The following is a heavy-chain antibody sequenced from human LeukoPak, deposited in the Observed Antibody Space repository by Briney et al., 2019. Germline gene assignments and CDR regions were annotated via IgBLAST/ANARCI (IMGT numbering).Heavy chain of an antibody. CDR2: INPKSGGT. CDR1: GYTFTGYY. J-gene: IGHJ4*02. Sequence: ASVKVSCKASGYTFTGYYMHWVRQAPGQGLEWMGWINPKSGGTNYAQKFQGRVTMTRDTSISTAYMELSRLRSDDTAVHYCARDPYEQWLVRYFDYWGQGTLVTVSS. D-gene: IGHD6-19*01. V-gene: IGHV1-2*02. CDR3: ARDPYEQWLVRYFDY.